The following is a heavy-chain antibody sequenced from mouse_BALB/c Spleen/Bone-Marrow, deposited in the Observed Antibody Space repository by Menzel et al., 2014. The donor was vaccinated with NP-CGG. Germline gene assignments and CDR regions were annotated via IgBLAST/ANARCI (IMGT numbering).Heavy chain of an antibody. CDR2: IWAGGST. Sequence: VQLQQSGPGLVAPSQRLSITCTVSGFSLTSYGLHWVRQPPGKGLEWLGVIWAGGSTNYNSALMSRLSISKDNSKSXVFLKMNSLQTDDTAMYYCARDGVYGSHYYAMDYWGQGTSVTVSS. J-gene: IGHJ4*01. CDR3: ARDGVYGSHYYAMDY. CDR1: GFSLTSYG. D-gene: IGHD1-1*02. V-gene: IGHV2-9*02.